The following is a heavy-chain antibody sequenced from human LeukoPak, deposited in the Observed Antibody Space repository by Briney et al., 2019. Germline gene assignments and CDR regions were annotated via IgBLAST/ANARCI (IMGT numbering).Heavy chain of an antibody. D-gene: IGHD2-2*02. J-gene: IGHJ4*02. Sequence: GGSLRLSCAASGFTFSSYSMNWVRQAPGKGLEWVSYISSSSSTIYYADSVKGRFTISRDNAKNSLYLQMNSLRAEDTAVYYCATTYQYQLLYGTLDYWGQGTLVTVSS. CDR1: GFTFSSYS. CDR3: ATTYQYQLLYGTLDY. CDR2: ISSSSSTI. V-gene: IGHV3-48*01.